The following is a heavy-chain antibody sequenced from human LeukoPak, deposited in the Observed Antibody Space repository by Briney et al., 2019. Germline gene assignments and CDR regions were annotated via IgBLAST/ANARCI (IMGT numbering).Heavy chain of an antibody. V-gene: IGHV5-10-1*01. CDR3: ARLKSSGYYVY. CDR2: IDPRDSYT. D-gene: IGHD3-22*01. J-gene: IGHJ4*02. CDR1: GYSFTSYW. Sequence: GESLKISCKGSGYSFTSYWISWVRQMPGKGLEWMGRIDPRDSYTKYSPSFQGHVSISADKSISTAYLQWSSLKASDTATYYCARLKSSGYYVYWGQGTLVTVSS.